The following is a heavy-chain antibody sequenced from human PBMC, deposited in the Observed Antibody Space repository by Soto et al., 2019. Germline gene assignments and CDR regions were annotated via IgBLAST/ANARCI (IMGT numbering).Heavy chain of an antibody. CDR3: ARGIAARPNYYYGMDV. J-gene: IGHJ6*02. D-gene: IGHD6-6*01. CDR1: GYTFTSYG. Sequence: ASVKVSCKASGYTFTSYGISWVRQAPGQGLEWMGWISAYNGNTNYAQKLQGRVTMTTDTSTSTAYMELRSLRSEDTAVYYCARGIAARPNYYYGMDVWGQGTTVTVSS. V-gene: IGHV1-18*04. CDR2: ISAYNGNT.